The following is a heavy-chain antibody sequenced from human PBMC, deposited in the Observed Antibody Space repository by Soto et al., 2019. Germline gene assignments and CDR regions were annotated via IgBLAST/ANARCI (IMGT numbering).Heavy chain of an antibody. Sequence: LSLTCAVDGGSSSGYYCCWIRQPPGKGLERIGEINHSGSTSYYPSLNSPVTISVDTSKNQFSLMLSSVTAADTAVYYCARVTIVGYCSGGSCYRNWFGPWGQGTLVTVS. CDR1: GGSSSGYY. CDR2: INHSGST. CDR3: ARVTIVGYCSGGSCYRNWFGP. V-gene: IGHV4-34*01. D-gene: IGHD2-15*01. J-gene: IGHJ5*02.